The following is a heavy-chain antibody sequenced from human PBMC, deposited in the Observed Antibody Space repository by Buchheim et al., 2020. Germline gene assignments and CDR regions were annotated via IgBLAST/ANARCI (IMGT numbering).Heavy chain of an antibody. V-gene: IGHV3-30*04. CDR2: ISYDGSNK. Sequence: QVQLVESGGGVVQPGRSLRLSCAASGFTFSSYAMHWVRQAPGKGLEWVAVISYDGSNKYYADSVKGRFTISSDNSKNTLYLQMNSLRAEDTAVYYCARGGEQWLVMYYFDYWGQGTL. CDR1: GFTFSSYA. J-gene: IGHJ4*02. D-gene: IGHD6-19*01. CDR3: ARGGEQWLVMYYFDY.